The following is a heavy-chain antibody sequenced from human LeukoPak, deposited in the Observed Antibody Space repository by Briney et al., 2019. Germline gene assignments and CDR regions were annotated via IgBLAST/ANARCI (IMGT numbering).Heavy chain of an antibody. J-gene: IGHJ4*02. CDR1: GFTFSSYG. V-gene: IGHV3-30*03. D-gene: IGHD2-2*01. Sequence: SGGSLTLSCAASGFTFSSYGVHWVRQAPGKGLEWVAVISYDGSNKYYADSVKGRFTISRDNSKNTLYLQMNSLRAEDTAVYYCAGPLGYCSSTSCNFDYWGQGTLVTVSS. CDR2: ISYDGSNK. CDR3: AGPLGYCSSTSCNFDY.